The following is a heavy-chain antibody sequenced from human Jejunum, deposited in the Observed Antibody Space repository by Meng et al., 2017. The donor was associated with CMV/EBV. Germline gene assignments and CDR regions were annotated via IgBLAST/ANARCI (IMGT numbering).Heavy chain of an antibody. D-gene: IGHD6-19*01. Sequence: LTGTVSGGSIRQHYWSWIRQPPGKGLEWIGYVYFTGTTNYHPSLKSRVTISVDTSKNQFSLKLNSVTAADTAVYFCGRGGSSGREWGQGTLVTVSS. CDR1: GGSIRQHY. CDR3: GRGGSSGRE. J-gene: IGHJ4*02. V-gene: IGHV4-59*11. CDR2: VYFTGTT.